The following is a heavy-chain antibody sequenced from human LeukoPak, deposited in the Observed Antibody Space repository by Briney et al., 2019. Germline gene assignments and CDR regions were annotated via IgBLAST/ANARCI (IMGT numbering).Heavy chain of an antibody. CDR3: AKGPGVKTWFDP. Sequence: GGSLRLSCAASGFTFSSYWMHWVRQAPGKGLVWVSRINSDGSSTSYADSVKGRFTISRDNSKNTLYLQMNSLRAEDTAVYYCAKGPGVKTWFDPWGQGTLVTVSS. J-gene: IGHJ5*02. D-gene: IGHD3-10*01. CDR2: INSDGSST. CDR1: GFTFSSYW. V-gene: IGHV3-74*01.